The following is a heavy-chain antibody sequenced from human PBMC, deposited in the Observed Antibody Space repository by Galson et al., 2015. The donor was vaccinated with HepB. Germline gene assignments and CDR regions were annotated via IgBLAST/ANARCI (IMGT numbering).Heavy chain of an antibody. CDR3: VRGGPGGGLYYLDS. CDR1: GFNVTSGY. V-gene: IGHV3-53*01. D-gene: IGHD2-8*02. Sequence: SLRLSCAVSGFNVTSGYLAWVRQAPGKGLQWVSVIYGGSLAFYADSVKGRSIISRDGAKNTLHLQMESLRAEDAAVYYCVRGGPGGGLYYLDSWGQGTLVTVSS. J-gene: IGHJ4*02. CDR2: IYGGSLA.